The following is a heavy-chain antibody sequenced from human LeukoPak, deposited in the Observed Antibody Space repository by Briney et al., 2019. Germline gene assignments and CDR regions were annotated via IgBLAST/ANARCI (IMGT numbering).Heavy chain of an antibody. V-gene: IGHV3-11*01. Sequence: GGSLRLSCAASGFTFSDYYMSWIRQAPGKGLEWVSYISSSGSTIYYADSVKGRFTISRDNAKNSLYLQMNSLRAEDTAVYYCAGDGWWWLQFRGWDYWGQGTLVTVSS. CDR3: AGDGWWWLQFRGWDY. CDR1: GFTFSDYY. CDR2: ISSSGSTI. J-gene: IGHJ4*02. D-gene: IGHD5-24*01.